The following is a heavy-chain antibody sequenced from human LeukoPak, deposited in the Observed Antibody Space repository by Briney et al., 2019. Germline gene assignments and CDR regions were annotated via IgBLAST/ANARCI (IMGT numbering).Heavy chain of an antibody. CDR1: GFTFSSYA. Sequence: SGGSLRLSCAASGFTFSSYAMHWVRQAPGKGLEWVAVISYDGSNKYYADSVKGRFTISRDNSKNTLYLQMNSLRAEDTAVYYCARAKRGYSYGYYHYFDYWGQGTLVTVSS. J-gene: IGHJ4*02. CDR2: ISYDGSNK. V-gene: IGHV3-30*04. D-gene: IGHD5-18*01. CDR3: ARAKRGYSYGYYHYFDY.